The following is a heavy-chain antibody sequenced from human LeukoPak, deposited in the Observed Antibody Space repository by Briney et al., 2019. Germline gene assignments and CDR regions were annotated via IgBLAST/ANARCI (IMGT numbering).Heavy chain of an antibody. Sequence: SETLSLTCIVSGGSFSSSYWSWIRQPPGKGLERIAYIYSNGNTNSNPSLKSRVTIAVDTSQSQFSLKLSSVTAADAAVYYCARGLVGLTPHAGVFQIWGQGTKVTVSS. V-gene: IGHV4-59*01. CDR1: GGSFSSSY. CDR2: IYSNGNT. CDR3: ARGLVGLTPHAGVFQI. D-gene: IGHD1-26*01. J-gene: IGHJ3*02.